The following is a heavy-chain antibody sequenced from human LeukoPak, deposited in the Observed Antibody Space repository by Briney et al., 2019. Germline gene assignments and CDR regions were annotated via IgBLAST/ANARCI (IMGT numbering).Heavy chain of an antibody. D-gene: IGHD6-19*01. J-gene: IGHJ4*02. V-gene: IGHV3-30-3*01. Sequence: GGSLRLSCAASGFTFSSYAMHWVRQAPGKGLEWVAVISYDGSNKYYADSVKGRFTISRDNSKNTLYLQMNSLRAEDTAVYYCARLGYSGGWLYFDYWGQGTLVTVSS. CDR3: ARLGYSGGWLYFDY. CDR1: GFTFSSYA. CDR2: ISYDGSNK.